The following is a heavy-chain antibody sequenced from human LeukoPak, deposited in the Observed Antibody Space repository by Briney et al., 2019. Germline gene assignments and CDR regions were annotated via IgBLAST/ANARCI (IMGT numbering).Heavy chain of an antibody. D-gene: IGHD2-2*01. V-gene: IGHV3-30*04. CDR1: GFTFSSYA. CDR3: ARDMGYCRSTSCYALDY. J-gene: IGHJ4*02. Sequence: TGGSLRLSCAASGFTFSSYAMHWVRQAPGKGLEWAAVISYDGSNKYYADSVKGRFTISRDSSKNTLYLQMNSLRAEDTAVYYCARDMGYCRSTSCYALDYWGQGTLVTVSS. CDR2: ISYDGSNK.